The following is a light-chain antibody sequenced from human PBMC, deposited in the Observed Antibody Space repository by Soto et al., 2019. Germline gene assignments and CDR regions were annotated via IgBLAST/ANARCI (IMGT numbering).Light chain of an antibody. V-gene: IGLV2-8*01. Sequence: SALTQPPSASGSPGQSVTISCTGASSDVGGYNYVSWYQQHPGKAPELVIYEVTKRPSGVPDRFSGSKSGNTASLTVSGLQAEDEADYYCSSYTSSRAYVFGIGTKV. CDR1: SSDVGGYNY. CDR3: SSYTSSRAYV. J-gene: IGLJ1*01. CDR2: EVT.